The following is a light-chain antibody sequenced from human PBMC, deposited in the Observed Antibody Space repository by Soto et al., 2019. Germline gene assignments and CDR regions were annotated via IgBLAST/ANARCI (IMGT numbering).Light chain of an antibody. CDR3: QQSYSTPAWT. Sequence: DIQVTQSPPTLSASVGDRVTITCRASQTISTWMAWYQQKPGKAPKLLVYDASTLQSGVASRFSGSGSGTEFTLIISGLQPDDSATYYCQQSYSTPAWTFGQGTKVEIK. J-gene: IGKJ1*01. CDR1: QTISTW. CDR2: DAS. V-gene: IGKV1-5*01.